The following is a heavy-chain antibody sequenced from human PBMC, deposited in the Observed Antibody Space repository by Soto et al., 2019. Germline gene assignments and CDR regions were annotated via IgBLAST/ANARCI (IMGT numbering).Heavy chain of an antibody. J-gene: IGHJ6*02. CDR2: ISYDGSNK. CDR1: GFTFSSYA. Sequence: LRLSCAASGFTFSSYAMHWVRQAPGKGLEWVAVISYDGSNKYYADSVKGRFTISRDNSKNTLYLQMNSLRAEDTAVYYCARDQRWWLPYGMDVWGQGTTVTVSS. D-gene: IGHD5-12*01. V-gene: IGHV3-30-3*01. CDR3: ARDQRWWLPYGMDV.